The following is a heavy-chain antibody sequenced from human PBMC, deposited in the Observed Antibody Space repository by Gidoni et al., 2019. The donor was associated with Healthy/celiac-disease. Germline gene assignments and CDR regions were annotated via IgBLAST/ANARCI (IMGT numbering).Heavy chain of an antibody. CDR3: ARDRDSSSSNYYYGMDV. Sequence: EVKKPGSSVKVSCKASGGTFSSYAISWVRQAPGQGLEWMGGIIPIFGTANYAQKFQGRVTITADESTSTAYMELSSLRSEDTAVYYCARDRDSSSSNYYYGMDVWGQGTTVTVSS. V-gene: IGHV1-69*01. CDR1: GGTFSSYA. J-gene: IGHJ6*02. CDR2: IIPIFGTA. D-gene: IGHD6-6*01.